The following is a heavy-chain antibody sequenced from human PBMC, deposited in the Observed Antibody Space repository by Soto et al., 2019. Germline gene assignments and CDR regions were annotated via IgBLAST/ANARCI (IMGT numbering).Heavy chain of an antibody. D-gene: IGHD2-21*02. CDR2: INAGNGNT. J-gene: IGHJ6*02. CDR1: GYTFTSYA. V-gene: IGHV1-3*01. CDR3: ASEYCGGDCYSAARYGMDV. Sequence: QVQLVQSGAEVKKPGASVKVSCKASGYTFTSYAMHWVRQAPGQRLEWMGWINAGNGNTKYSQKFQGRVTITRDTSGRTAYMELSSLRSEDTAVYYCASEYCGGDCYSAARYGMDVWGQGTTVTVS.